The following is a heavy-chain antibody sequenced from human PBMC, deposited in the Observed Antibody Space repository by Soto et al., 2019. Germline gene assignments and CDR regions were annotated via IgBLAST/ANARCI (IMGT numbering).Heavy chain of an antibody. CDR3: ARDRRSENYRLSWSDAFEM. J-gene: IGHJ3*02. D-gene: IGHD1-26*01. Sequence: QVHLVQSGAEVKKPGSSVRVSCQASGGTLSTFPISWVRQAPGQGLEWMGGIIPILRTPNYAQKFQGRLTLNVDESASTGYMELSSLTSEDTAMYFCARDRRSENYRLSWSDAFEMWGQGTMVTVSS. CDR2: IIPILRTP. CDR1: GGTLSTFP. V-gene: IGHV1-69*01.